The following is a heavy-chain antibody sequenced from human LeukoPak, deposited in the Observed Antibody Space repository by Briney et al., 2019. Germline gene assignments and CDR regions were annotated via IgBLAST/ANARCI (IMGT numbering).Heavy chain of an antibody. D-gene: IGHD3-22*01. J-gene: IGHJ4*02. CDR3: ARDTPYDTSGYFFDY. V-gene: IGHV1-46*01. CDR2: INPRGGST. Sequence: ASVKVSCKASGYTFTSYYMHWVRQAPGQGLEWMGIINPRGGSTSYAQKFQGRVTMTRDTSTSTVYMELGSLRSEDTAVYYCARDTPYDTSGYFFDYWGQGTLVTVSS. CDR1: GYTFTSYY.